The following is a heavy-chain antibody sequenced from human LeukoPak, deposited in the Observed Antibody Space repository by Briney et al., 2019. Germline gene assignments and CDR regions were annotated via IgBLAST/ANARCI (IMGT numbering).Heavy chain of an antibody. V-gene: IGHV4-34*01. CDR1: GGSFSGYY. Sequence: ASETLSLTCAVYGGSFSGYYWSWIRQPPGKGLEWIGEINHSGSTNYNPSLKSRVTISVDTSKNQFSLKLSSVTAADTAVYYCARSAAGTLRWGQGTLVTVSS. CDR2: INHSGST. D-gene: IGHD6-13*01. J-gene: IGHJ4*02. CDR3: ARSAAGTLR.